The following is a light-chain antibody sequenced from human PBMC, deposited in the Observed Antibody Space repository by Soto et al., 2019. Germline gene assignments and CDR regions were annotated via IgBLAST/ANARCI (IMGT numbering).Light chain of an antibody. V-gene: IGKV3-20*01. Sequence: EIVLTQSPGTLSLSPGQRATLSCRASESISRDYLAWYQQRLGQAPRLLIYGASSGATGIPDRFSGSGSGTDFSLTISRLETEDFAIDYCQQYGGVPYTFGQGTKLEIK. CDR2: GAS. CDR1: ESISRDY. J-gene: IGKJ2*01. CDR3: QQYGGVPYT.